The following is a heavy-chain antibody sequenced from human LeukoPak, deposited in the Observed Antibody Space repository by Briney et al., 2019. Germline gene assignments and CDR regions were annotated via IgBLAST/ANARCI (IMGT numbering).Heavy chain of an antibody. CDR3: TTDFAGYSSGVKTLYYFDY. CDR2: IKSKTDGGTT. CDR1: GFTFSSYG. D-gene: IGHD6-19*01. J-gene: IGHJ4*02. V-gene: IGHV3-15*01. Sequence: PGGSLRLSCAASGFTFSSYGMSWVRQAPGKGLEWVGRIKSKTDGGTTDYAAPVKGRFTISRDDSKNTLYLQMNSLKTEDTAVYYCTTDFAGYSSGVKTLYYFDYWGQGTLVTVSS.